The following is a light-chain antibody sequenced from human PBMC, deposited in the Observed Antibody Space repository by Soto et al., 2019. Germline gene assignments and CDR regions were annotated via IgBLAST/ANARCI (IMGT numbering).Light chain of an antibody. CDR3: CSYAARFVL. CDR2: DFH. Sequence: QSALTQPRSVSGSPGQSVTISCTGSSSDVGGNFYVSWYQHHPGKAPKLIIFDFHKRPSGVPDRFSGSKSGRTASLTISGLQAEDEAYYYCCSYAARFVLFGGGTKLTVL. CDR1: SSDVGGNFY. V-gene: IGLV2-11*01. J-gene: IGLJ2*01.